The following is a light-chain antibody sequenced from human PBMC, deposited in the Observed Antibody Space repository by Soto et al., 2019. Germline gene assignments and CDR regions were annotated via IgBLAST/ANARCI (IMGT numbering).Light chain of an antibody. CDR3: QQYGTLPLT. J-gene: IGKJ4*01. CDR1: QSVPSNY. CDR2: AAS. Sequence: EIVRTQSPGTLSLPPGDRAPGSCRAGQSVPSNYLAWYQNKPGQAPRILIYAASSRATGIPDRFSGSASGTVFTLTISRLETEDLAVYDCQQYGTLPLTGGGGTKVEIK. V-gene: IGKV3-20*01.